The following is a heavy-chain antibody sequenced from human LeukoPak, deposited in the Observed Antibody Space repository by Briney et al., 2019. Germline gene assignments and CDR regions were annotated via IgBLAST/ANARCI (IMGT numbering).Heavy chain of an antibody. D-gene: IGHD1-26*01. CDR1: GDSISSGHW. J-gene: IGHJ4*02. CDR3: ARDGGSYRDFEY. CDR2: IKHGGST. V-gene: IGHV4-4*02. Sequence: SGTLSLTCAVSGDSISSGHWWSWVRQPPGKGLEWIGEIKHGGSTNYNPSLKSRVTISIDRSKNQFSLKVNSVSGADTAVYYCARDGGSYRDFEYWGQGTLVTVSS.